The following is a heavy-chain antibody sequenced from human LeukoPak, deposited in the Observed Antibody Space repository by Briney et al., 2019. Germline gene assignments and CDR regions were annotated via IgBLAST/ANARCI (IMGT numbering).Heavy chain of an antibody. Sequence: SETLSLTCTVSGGSISSSGYYWGWIRQPPGKGLEWIGSIYYSGSTYYNPSLKSRVTISVDTSKNQFSLKLSSVTAADTAVYYCARLLPRNKYQLLRYNWFDPWGQGTLVTVSS. J-gene: IGHJ5*02. CDR2: IYYSGST. CDR1: GGSISSSGYY. V-gene: IGHV4-39*01. D-gene: IGHD2-2*01. CDR3: ARLLPRNKYQLLRYNWFDP.